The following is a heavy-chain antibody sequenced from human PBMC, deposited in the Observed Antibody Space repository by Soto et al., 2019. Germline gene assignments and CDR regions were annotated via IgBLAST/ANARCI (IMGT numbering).Heavy chain of an antibody. V-gene: IGHV1-2*04. CDR1: GYTFTGYY. CDR3: AREERVSLYQYQLLSYRGPYFDY. CDR2: INPNSGGT. D-gene: IGHD2-2*01. Sequence: GASVKVSCKASGYTFTGYYMHWVRQAPGQGLEWMGWINPNSGGTNYAQKFQGWVTMTRDTSISTAYMELSRLRSDDTAVYYCAREERVSLYQYQLLSYRGPYFDYWGQGTLVTVSS. J-gene: IGHJ4*02.